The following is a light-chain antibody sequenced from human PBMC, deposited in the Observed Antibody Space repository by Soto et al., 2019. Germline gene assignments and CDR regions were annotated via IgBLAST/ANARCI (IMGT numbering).Light chain of an antibody. CDR3: QQYNNWPPPLT. J-gene: IGKJ4*01. Sequence: EIVLTQSPGTLALSPGERATLSGRASQSVSSSYLAWYQQKPGQAPRLLIYGASSRATGIPDRFSGSGSGTDFTLTISRLQSEDFAVYYCQQYNNWPPPLTFGGGTKVDIK. CDR2: GAS. V-gene: IGKV3-20*01. CDR1: QSVSSSY.